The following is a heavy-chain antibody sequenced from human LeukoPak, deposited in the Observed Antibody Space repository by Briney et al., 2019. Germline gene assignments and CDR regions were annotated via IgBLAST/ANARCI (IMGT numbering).Heavy chain of an antibody. J-gene: IGHJ4*02. CDR3: AKDRYPYYFDY. D-gene: IGHD1-1*01. CDR1: GFTFSSYV. V-gene: IGHV3-30*18. Sequence: GRSLRLSCAASGFTFSSYVMHWVRQAPGRGLEWVAVISYDGSNKYYADPVKGRFTISRDNSKNTLYLQMNSLRAEDTAVYYCAKDRYPYYFDYWGQGTLVTVSS. CDR2: ISYDGSNK.